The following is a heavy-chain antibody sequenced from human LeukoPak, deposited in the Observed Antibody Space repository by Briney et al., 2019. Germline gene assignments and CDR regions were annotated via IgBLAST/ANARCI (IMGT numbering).Heavy chain of an antibody. D-gene: IGHD3-10*01. CDR1: GCSISRAYY. CDR3: ARGEGPGIPII. J-gene: IGHJ3*02. V-gene: IGHV4-38-2*02. CDR2: IYQSGTT. Sequence: SETLSLTCTVSGCSISRAYYWGWIRQPPGKGLEWIGSIYQSGTTYYNPSLKSRVTISIDTSQSQFSLKLSSLTAADTAVYYCARGEGPGIPIIWGQGTVVTVSS.